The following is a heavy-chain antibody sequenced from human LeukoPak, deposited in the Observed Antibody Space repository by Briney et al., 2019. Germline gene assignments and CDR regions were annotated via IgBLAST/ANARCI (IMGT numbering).Heavy chain of an antibody. CDR2: ISTSGST. V-gene: IGHV4-4*07. J-gene: IGHJ3*02. CDR1: GGSISSYY. D-gene: IGHD3-22*01. CDR3: ARVSHYYDSSGYYYVRAFDI. Sequence: SETLSLTCTVSGGSISSYYWSWIRQPAGKGLEWIGRISTSGSTNYNPSLKSRVTMSVDTSNNQFSLKLGSVTAADTAVYYCARVSHYYDSSGYYYVRAFDIWGQGTMVTVSS.